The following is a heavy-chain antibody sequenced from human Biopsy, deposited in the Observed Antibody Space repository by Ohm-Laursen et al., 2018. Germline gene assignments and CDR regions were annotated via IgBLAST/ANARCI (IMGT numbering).Heavy chain of an antibody. J-gene: IGHJ6*02. D-gene: IGHD2-2*01. Sequence: SDTLSLTCTVSGDSVTKYCWTWIRQAPGKTLEWIASINYRGNTNYNPSLKSRVTMSAHTSTNQFSLKLTSVTAADTAVYYCARDKITYCTSTSCDYFGMDVWGQGTTVTVSS. CDR1: GDSVTKYC. CDR3: ARDKITYCTSTSCDYFGMDV. V-gene: IGHV4-59*02. CDR2: INYRGNT.